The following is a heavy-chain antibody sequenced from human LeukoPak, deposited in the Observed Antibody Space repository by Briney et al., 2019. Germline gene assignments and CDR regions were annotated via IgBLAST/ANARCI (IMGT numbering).Heavy chain of an antibody. CDR1: GFTFSSYG. V-gene: IGHV3-30*02. Sequence: PGGSLRLSCAASGFTFSSYGMHWVRQAPGKGLEWVAFIRYDGSNKYYADSVKGRFTISRDNSKNTLYLQMNSLRAGDTAVYYCAKGAPYYGSGSYDYWGQGTLVTVSS. J-gene: IGHJ4*02. CDR2: IRYDGSNK. D-gene: IGHD3-10*01. CDR3: AKGAPYYGSGSYDY.